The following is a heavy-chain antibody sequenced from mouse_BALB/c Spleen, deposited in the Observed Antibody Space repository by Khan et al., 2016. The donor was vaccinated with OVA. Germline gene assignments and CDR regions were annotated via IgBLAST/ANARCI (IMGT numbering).Heavy chain of an antibody. CDR3: ARGGNYDGSSSWFAY. Sequence: VRLQQSGPELVKPGASVKIPCKASGYTFTDYNMDWVKQSHGKSLEWIGGINPNTGYTIYNQKFKGKATLTVDKSSSTAYMELRSLTSEDTAVYCCARGGNYDGSSSWFAYWGQGTLVTVSA. CDR1: GYTFTDYN. V-gene: IGHV1-18*01. CDR2: INPNTGYT. J-gene: IGHJ3*01. D-gene: IGHD1-1*01.